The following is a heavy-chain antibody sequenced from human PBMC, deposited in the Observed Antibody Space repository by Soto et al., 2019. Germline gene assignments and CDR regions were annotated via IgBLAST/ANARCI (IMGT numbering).Heavy chain of an antibody. CDR2: IIPIFGKA. CDR1: GGTFSSYA. D-gene: IGHD3-9*01. J-gene: IGHJ4*01. CDR3: VGRGDILTGYPY. Sequence: SVKVSCKASGGTFSSYAISWVRQAPGQGLEWMGGIIPIFGKANYAQKLQGRVTITADESTSTAYMELSSLRSEDTHVDYCVGRGDILTGYPYWGQGTLVTVSS. V-gene: IGHV1-69*13.